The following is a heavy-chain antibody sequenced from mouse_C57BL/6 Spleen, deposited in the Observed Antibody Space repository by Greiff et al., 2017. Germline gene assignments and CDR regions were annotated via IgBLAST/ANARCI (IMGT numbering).Heavy chain of an antibody. J-gene: IGHJ4*01. CDR1: GYTFTSYW. Sequence: VQLQQPGAELVKPGASVKLSCKASGYTFTSYWMHWVKQRPGQGLEWIGMIHPNSGSTNYNEKFKSKATLTVDKSSSTAYMQLSSLTSEDSAVYYCARGTAQARGAMDYWGQGTSVTVSS. CDR3: ARGTAQARGAMDY. V-gene: IGHV1-64*01. D-gene: IGHD3-2*02. CDR2: IHPNSGST.